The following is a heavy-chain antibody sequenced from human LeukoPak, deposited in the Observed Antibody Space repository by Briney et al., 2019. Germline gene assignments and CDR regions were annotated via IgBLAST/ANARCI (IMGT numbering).Heavy chain of an antibody. D-gene: IGHD3-10*01. CDR2: ISGSGGST. V-gene: IGHV3-23*01. CDR1: GFTFSSYA. Sequence: GGSLRLSCAASGFTFSSYAMSWVRQAPGKGLEWVSAISGSGGSTYYADSVKGRFTISRDNSKNTLYLQMNSLRAEDTAVYYCAKCRSVLWFGELWAYYMDVWGKGTTVTVSS. J-gene: IGHJ6*03. CDR3: AKCRSVLWFGELWAYYMDV.